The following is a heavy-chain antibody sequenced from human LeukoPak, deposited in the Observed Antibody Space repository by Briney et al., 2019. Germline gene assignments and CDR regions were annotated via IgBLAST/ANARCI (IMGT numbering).Heavy chain of an antibody. CDR1: TSR. V-gene: IGHV1-18*01. D-gene: IGHD3-22*01. Sequence: ASVKVSCKATSRISWVRQAPGQGLEWMGGIGTYGGDTYYAQKFQGRITVTTDTSTSTVYMELRNLRSDDTAVYYCARDLWNFYDDSGYNRDFDSWGQGTLVTVSS. J-gene: IGHJ5*01. CDR3: ARDLWNFYDDSGYNRDFDS. CDR2: IGTYGGDT.